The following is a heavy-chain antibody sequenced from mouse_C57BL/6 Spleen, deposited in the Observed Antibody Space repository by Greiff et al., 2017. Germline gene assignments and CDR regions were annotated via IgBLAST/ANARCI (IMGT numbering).Heavy chain of an antibody. CDR2: IYPGDGDT. CDR1: GYAFSSYW. CDR3: ARSGYYYYAMDY. Sequence: VKLMESGAELVKPGASVKISCKASGYAFSSYWMNWVKQRPGKGLEWIGQIYPGDGDTNYNGKFKGKATLTADKSSSTAYMQLSSLTSEDSAVYFCARSGYYYYAMDYWGQGTSVTVSS. V-gene: IGHV1-80*01. D-gene: IGHD2-3*01. J-gene: IGHJ4*01.